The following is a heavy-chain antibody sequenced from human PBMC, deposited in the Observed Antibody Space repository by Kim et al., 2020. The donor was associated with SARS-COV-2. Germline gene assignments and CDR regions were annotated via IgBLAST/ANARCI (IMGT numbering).Heavy chain of an antibody. V-gene: IGHV5-10-1*01. D-gene: IGHD1-26*01. CDR1: GYSFTSYW. CDR2: IDPSDSFT. CDR3: ARQSKRKTINRSYPDFDY. Sequence: GESLKISCKGSGYSFTSYWISWVRQMPGKGLEWMGRIDPSDSFTNYSPSFQGHVTISADKSIITAYLQWSSLKASDTAMYYCARQSKRKTINRSYPDFDYWGQGTLVTVSS. J-gene: IGHJ4*02.